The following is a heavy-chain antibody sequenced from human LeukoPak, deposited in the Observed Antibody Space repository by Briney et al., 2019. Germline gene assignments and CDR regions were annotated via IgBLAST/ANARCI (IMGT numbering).Heavy chain of an antibody. CDR2: IYYSGST. CDR1: GGSISGYY. D-gene: IGHD5-12*01. Sequence: SETLSLTCTVSGGSISGYYWSWIRQPPGKGLEWIGYIYYSGSTNYNPSLKSRVTISVDTSKNQFSLKLSSVTAADTAMYYCARAPPRGYGSGAFDIWGQGTMVTVSS. J-gene: IGHJ3*02. CDR3: ARAPPRGYGSGAFDI. V-gene: IGHV4-59*01.